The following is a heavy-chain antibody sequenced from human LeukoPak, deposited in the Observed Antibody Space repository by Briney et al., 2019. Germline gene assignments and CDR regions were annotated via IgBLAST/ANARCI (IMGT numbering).Heavy chain of an antibody. CDR3: ARGRSGYDFWSGYYTDY. D-gene: IGHD3-3*01. CDR2: IYYSGST. J-gene: IGHJ4*02. CDR1: GGSISSSSYY. V-gene: IGHV4-39*07. Sequence: PSETLSLTCTVSGGSISSSSYYWGWIRQPPGKGLEWIGSIYYSGSTYYNPSLKSRVTISVDTSKNQFSLKLSSVTAADTAVYYCARGRSGYDFWSGYYTDYWGQGTLVTVSS.